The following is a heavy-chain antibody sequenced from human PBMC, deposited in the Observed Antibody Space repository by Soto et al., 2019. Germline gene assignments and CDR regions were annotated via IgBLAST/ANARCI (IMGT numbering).Heavy chain of an antibody. CDR2: IYYSGST. D-gene: IGHD2-21*02. V-gene: IGHV4-30-4*01. J-gene: IGHJ5*02. CDR1: GGSISSGDYY. Sequence: KSSETLSLTCTVSGGSISSGDYYWSWIRQPPGKGLEWIGYIYYSGSTYYNPSLKSRVTISVDTSKNQFSLKLSSVTAADTAVYYCARAYCGGDCYSAPDWFDPWGQGTLVTVSS. CDR3: ARAYCGGDCYSAPDWFDP.